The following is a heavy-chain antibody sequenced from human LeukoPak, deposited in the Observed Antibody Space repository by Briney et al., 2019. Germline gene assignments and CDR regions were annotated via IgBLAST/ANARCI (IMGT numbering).Heavy chain of an antibody. CDR2: ISWNSGSI. CDR1: GFTFDDYA. Sequence: PGGSLRLSCAASGFTFDDYAMHWVRQAPGKGLEWVSGISWNSGSIGYADPVKGRFTISRDNAKNSLYLQMNSLRAEDTALYYCAKDSGGILTGYLDWGQGTLVAVSS. CDR3: AKDSGGILTGYLD. D-gene: IGHD3-9*01. V-gene: IGHV3-9*01. J-gene: IGHJ4*02.